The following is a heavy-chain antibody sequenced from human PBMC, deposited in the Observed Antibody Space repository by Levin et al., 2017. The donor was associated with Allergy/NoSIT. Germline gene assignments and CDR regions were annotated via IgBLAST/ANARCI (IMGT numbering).Heavy chain of an antibody. CDR1: GGSFSGYY. Sequence: SQTLSLTCAVYGGSFSGYYWSWIRQPPGKGLEWIGEINHSGSTNYNPSLKSRVTISVDTSKNQFSLKLSSVTAADTAVYYCARATHYYGSGSYKGDLDYWGQGTLVTVSS. V-gene: IGHV4-34*01. D-gene: IGHD3-10*01. CDR2: INHSGST. CDR3: ARATHYYGSGSYKGDLDY. J-gene: IGHJ4*02.